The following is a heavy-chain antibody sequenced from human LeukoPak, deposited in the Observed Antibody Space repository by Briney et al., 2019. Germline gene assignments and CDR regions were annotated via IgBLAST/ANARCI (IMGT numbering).Heavy chain of an antibody. CDR2: IYYSGST. CDR1: GGSISSGGYY. Sequence: SQTLCLTCTVSGGSISSGGYYWSWIRQHPGKGLEWIGYIYYSGSTYYNPSLKSRVTTSVDTSKNQFSLKLSSVTAADTTVYYCARGERGAFDIWGQGTMVTVSS. V-gene: IGHV4-31*03. J-gene: IGHJ3*02. CDR3: ARGERGAFDI. D-gene: IGHD1-1*01.